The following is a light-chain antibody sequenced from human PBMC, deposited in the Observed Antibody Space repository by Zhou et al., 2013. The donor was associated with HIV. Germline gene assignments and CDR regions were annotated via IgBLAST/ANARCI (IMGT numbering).Light chain of an antibody. CDR3: MQGTHWPRST. Sequence: DVVMTQSPLSLPVTLGQPASISCRSSQSLVHSDGNTYLNWFQQRPGQSPRRLIYKVSNRDSGVPDRFSGSGSGTDFTLKISRVEAEDVGVYYCMQGTHWPRSTFGGGTEGGGSN. CDR1: QSLVHSDGNTY. CDR2: KVS. J-gene: IGKJ4*01. V-gene: IGKV2-30*02.